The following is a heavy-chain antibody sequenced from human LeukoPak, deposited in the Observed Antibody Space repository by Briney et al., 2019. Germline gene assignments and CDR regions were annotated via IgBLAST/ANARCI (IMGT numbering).Heavy chain of an antibody. CDR3: ARERGVGATGGNWFDP. Sequence: PGGSLRLSCAASGFTFSSYGMHWVRQAPGKGLEWVAVISYDGSNKYYADSVKGRFTISRDNSKNTLYLQMNSLRAEDTAVYYCARERGVGATGGNWFDPWGQGTLVTVSS. V-gene: IGHV3-30*19. D-gene: IGHD1-26*01. CDR1: GFTFSSYG. CDR2: ISYDGSNK. J-gene: IGHJ5*02.